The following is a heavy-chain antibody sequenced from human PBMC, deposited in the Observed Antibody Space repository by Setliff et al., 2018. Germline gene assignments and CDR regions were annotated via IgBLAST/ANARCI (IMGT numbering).Heavy chain of an antibody. D-gene: IGHD2-15*01. CDR1: GGSISSYY. Sequence: SETLSLTCTVSGGSISSYYWSWIRQPPGKGLEWIGYIYYSGSTNYNPSLKSRVTISVDTSKNQFSLKLSSVTAADTAVYYCARDRDCSGGSCYSHYYYGMDVWGQGATVTVSS. CDR2: IYYSGST. J-gene: IGHJ6*02. CDR3: ARDRDCSGGSCYSHYYYGMDV. V-gene: IGHV4-59*01.